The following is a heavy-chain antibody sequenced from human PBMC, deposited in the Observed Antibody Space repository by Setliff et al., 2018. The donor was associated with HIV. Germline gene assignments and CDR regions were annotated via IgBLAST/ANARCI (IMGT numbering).Heavy chain of an antibody. J-gene: IGHJ4*02. CDR2: LYPTGTT. CDR1: GGSISNPNYH. V-gene: IGHV4-61*02. Sequence: SETLSLTCTVSGGSISNPNYHWSWIRQPAGKGLEWIGRLYPTGTTNYNPSLKSRVSISVDTSKNQFSLRLSSVTATDTAVYYCARAGFGELLPEVFDYWGQGALVTVSS. D-gene: IGHD3-10*01. CDR3: ARAGFGELLPEVFDY.